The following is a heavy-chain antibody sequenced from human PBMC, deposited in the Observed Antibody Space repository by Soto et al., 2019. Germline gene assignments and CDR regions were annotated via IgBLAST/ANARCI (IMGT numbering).Heavy chain of an antibody. J-gene: IGHJ3*02. CDR1: GGSISSYY. D-gene: IGHD4-17*01. V-gene: IGHV4-59*08. CDR2: IYYSGST. Sequence: SETLSLTCTVSGGSISSYYWSWIRQPPGKGLEWIGYIYYSGSTNYNPSLKSRVTISVDTSKNQFSLKLSSVTAADTAVYYCARHEYGDYLNGAFDIWGQGTMVTVSS. CDR3: ARHEYGDYLNGAFDI.